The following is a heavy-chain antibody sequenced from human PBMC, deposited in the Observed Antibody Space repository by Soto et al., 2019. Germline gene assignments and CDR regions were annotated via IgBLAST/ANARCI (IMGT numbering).Heavy chain of an antibody. J-gene: IGHJ6*02. Sequence: QEQLVQSGAEVKKPGAAVKVSCKASGYTFTSYYMHWVRQAPGQGLEWMGIINPSGGSTSYAQKFQGRATMTRDTSTSTVYMELSSLRSEDTAVYYGARDRNTKDRRVYGMDVWGQGTTVTVSS. CDR1: GYTFTSYY. CDR3: ARDRNTKDRRVYGMDV. V-gene: IGHV1-46*01. CDR2: INPSGGST. D-gene: IGHD2-15*01.